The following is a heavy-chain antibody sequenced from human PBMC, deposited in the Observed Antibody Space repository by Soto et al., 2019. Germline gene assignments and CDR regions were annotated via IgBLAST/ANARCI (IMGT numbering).Heavy chain of an antibody. J-gene: IGHJ4*02. Sequence: PGGSLRLSCAASGFTFSSYGMHWVRQAPGKGLEWVAVISYDGSNKYYADSVKGRFTISRDNSKNTLYLQMNSLRAEDTAVYYCARANDFWSGYYQVPYFDYWGQGTLVTVSS. D-gene: IGHD3-3*01. V-gene: IGHV3-30*03. CDR2: ISYDGSNK. CDR1: GFTFSSYG. CDR3: ARANDFWSGYYQVPYFDY.